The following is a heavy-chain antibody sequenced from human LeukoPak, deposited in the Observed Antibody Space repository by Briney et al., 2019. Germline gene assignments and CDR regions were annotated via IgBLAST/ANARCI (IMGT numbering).Heavy chain of an antibody. CDR2: IKQDGSEK. J-gene: IGHJ4*02. V-gene: IGHV3-7*01. CDR1: GFTFSSYW. Sequence: GGSLRLSCAASGFTFSSYWMSWVRQAPGKGLEWVANIKQDGSEKYYVDSVKGRFTISRDNAKNSLYLQMNSLRAEDTAVYYCARDPSPYSSGWYAPVDYSDYWGQGTLVTVSS. D-gene: IGHD6-19*01. CDR3: ARDPSPYSSGWYAPVDYSDY.